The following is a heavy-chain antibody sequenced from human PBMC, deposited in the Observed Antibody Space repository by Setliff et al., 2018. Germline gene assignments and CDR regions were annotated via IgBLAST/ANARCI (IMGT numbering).Heavy chain of an antibody. D-gene: IGHD2-21*02. CDR1: GFTFGDYA. V-gene: IGHV3-30*02. J-gene: IGHJ6*03. CDR2: LRSDGTTR. Sequence: PGGSLRLSCTASGFTFGDYAMSWVRQAPGRGLEWVAFLRSDGTTRYQSDSMKARFTISRDNDRNFLYLQMNRLRPEDTAVYYCAKSGGDHCCPLYHHYYMDVWGTGTTVTVSS. CDR3: AKSGGDHCCPLYHHYYMDV.